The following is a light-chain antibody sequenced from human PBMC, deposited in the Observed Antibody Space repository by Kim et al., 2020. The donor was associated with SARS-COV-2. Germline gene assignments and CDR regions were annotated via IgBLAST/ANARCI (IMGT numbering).Light chain of an antibody. V-gene: IGKV3-20*01. CDR3: QQYGYQIWT. CDR1: HSISDNY. Sequence: EIVLTQSPGTLSLSPGERATLSCRATHSISDNYLAWYQQKPGQAPRLLIYGASTRATGVPDRFSCSGSGTDFTLTISRLEPEDVAVYHCQQYGYQIWTFGQGTKVDIK. J-gene: IGKJ1*01. CDR2: GAS.